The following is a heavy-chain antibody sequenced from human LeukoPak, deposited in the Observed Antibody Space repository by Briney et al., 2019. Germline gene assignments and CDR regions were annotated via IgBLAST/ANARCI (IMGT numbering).Heavy chain of an antibody. V-gene: IGHV4-59*04. CDR3: ARTTLPGSSSGWYGGGAFDI. J-gene: IGHJ3*02. CDR2: IYYSGTT. D-gene: IGHD6-19*01. Sequence: SETLSLTCTVSGGSISSYYWSWNRQPPGKGLEWIGYIYYSGTTYYNPSLKSRVTMSVDTSKNQFSLKVTSISAADTAVYYCARTTLPGSSSGWYGGGAFDIWGQGTMVTVSS. CDR1: GGSISSYY.